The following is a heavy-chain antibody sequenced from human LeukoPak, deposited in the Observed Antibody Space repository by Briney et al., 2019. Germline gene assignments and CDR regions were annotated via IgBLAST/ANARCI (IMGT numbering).Heavy chain of an antibody. CDR1: GFTFSSYS. CDR2: ISSSSSTI. V-gene: IGHV3-48*04. J-gene: IGHJ4*02. D-gene: IGHD4-17*01. CDR3: ARIGDYEDY. Sequence: GGSLRLSCSASGFTFSSYSMNWVRQAPGKGLEWVSYISSSSSTIYYADSVKGRFTISRDNAKNSLYLQMNSLRAEDTAVYYCARIGDYEDYWGQGTLVTVSS.